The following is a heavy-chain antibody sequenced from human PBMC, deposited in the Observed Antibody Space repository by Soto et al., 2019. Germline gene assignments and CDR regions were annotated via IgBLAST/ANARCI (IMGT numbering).Heavy chain of an antibody. Sequence: GGSLRLSCATSGLTVSGKKYIAWVRQAPGKGLEWVSGVYDVDGTYYADSVKGRFTISRDTSKTIVFLEMNDLRPDATAVYYCASSLPREHAYDVWGLGTTVTVSS. CDR2: VYDVDGT. D-gene: IGHD1-1*01. V-gene: IGHV3-53*01. CDR1: GLTVSGKKY. J-gene: IGHJ3*01. CDR3: ASSLPREHAYDV.